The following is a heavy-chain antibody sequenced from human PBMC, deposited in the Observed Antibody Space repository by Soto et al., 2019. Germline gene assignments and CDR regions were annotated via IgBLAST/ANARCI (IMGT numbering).Heavy chain of an antibody. CDR1: GYIFTAYW. J-gene: IGHJ4*02. V-gene: IGHV5-10-1*01. CDR2: IDPSDSYT. Sequence: PGESLKISCKTSGYIFTAYWISWVRQLPGKGLEWMGRIDPSDSYTNYRPAFQGHVTVSADTSISTAYLQWSSLKASDTAMYYCARYNFWRGYYYIDSWGQGTLVTV. CDR3: ARYNFWRGYYYIDS. D-gene: IGHD3-3*01.